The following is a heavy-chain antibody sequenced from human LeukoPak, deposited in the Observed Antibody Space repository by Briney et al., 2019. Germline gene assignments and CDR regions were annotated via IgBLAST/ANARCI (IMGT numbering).Heavy chain of an antibody. J-gene: IGHJ4*02. Sequence: GGSLRLSCATSGFTFSSYWMSWVRQAPGKGLEWVANIKENGSEKYYVDSVKGRFTISRDNAKNSLYLQMNSLRAEDTAVYYCARGGRSRDYWGQGTLVTVSS. D-gene: IGHD1-26*01. V-gene: IGHV3-7*01. CDR3: ARGGRSRDY. CDR2: IKENGSEK. CDR1: GFTFSSYW.